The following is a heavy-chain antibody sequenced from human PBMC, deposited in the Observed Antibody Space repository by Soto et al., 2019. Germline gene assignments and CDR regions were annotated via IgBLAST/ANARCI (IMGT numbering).Heavy chain of an antibody. D-gene: IGHD2-2*01. V-gene: IGHV1-3*01. J-gene: IGHJ4*02. CDR2: INAGNGNT. Sequence: ASVKVSCKASGYTFTSYAMQWVRQAPGQRLEWMGWINAGNGNTKYSQKFQGRVTITRDTSASTAYMELSSLRSEDTAVYYCARGGLGYCSSTSCFRGLGYWGQGTLVTVSS. CDR3: ARGGLGYCSSTSCFRGLGY. CDR1: GYTFTSYA.